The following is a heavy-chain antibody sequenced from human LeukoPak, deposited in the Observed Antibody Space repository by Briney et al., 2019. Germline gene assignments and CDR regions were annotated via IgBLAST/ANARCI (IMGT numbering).Heavy chain of an antibody. Sequence: PSETLSLTCAVSGGSISSSNWWSWVRQPPGKGLEWIGEIYHSGSTNYNPSLKSRVTISVDKSKNQFSLKLSSVTAADTAVYYCARGFSDFWSGYYISSPSGFDYWGQGTLVTVSS. V-gene: IGHV4-4*02. CDR3: ARGFSDFWSGYYISSPSGFDY. J-gene: IGHJ4*02. CDR1: GGSISSSNW. D-gene: IGHD3-3*01. CDR2: IYHSGST.